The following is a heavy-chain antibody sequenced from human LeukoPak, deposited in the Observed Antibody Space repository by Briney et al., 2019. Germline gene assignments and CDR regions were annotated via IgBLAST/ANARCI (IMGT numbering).Heavy chain of an antibody. CDR2: IKQDGSEK. CDR1: GFTFSSYW. Sequence: PGGSLRLSCAASGFTFSSYWMNWVRKAPGKGLEWVANIKQDGSEKYYVDSVKGRFTISRDNAKNSLYLQMNSLRADDTAAYYCARSQYYGDYVGAFDIWGQGTMVTVSS. V-gene: IGHV3-7*01. CDR3: ARSQYYGDYVGAFDI. D-gene: IGHD4-17*01. J-gene: IGHJ3*02.